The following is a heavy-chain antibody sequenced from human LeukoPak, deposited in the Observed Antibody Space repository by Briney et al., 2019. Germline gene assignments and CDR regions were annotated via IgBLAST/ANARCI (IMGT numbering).Heavy chain of an antibody. V-gene: IGHV4-34*01. CDR1: GGSFSGYY. D-gene: IGHD6-13*01. CDR2: INHSGST. J-gene: IGHJ3*02. Sequence: SETLSLTCAVYGGSFSGYYWSWIRQPPGKGLEWIGEINHSGSTNYNPSLKSRVTISVDTSKNQFSLKLSSVTAADTAVYYCARDFGSSSWYPSSRYHRRGAFDIWGQGTMVTVSS. CDR3: ARDFGSSSWYPSSRYHRRGAFDI.